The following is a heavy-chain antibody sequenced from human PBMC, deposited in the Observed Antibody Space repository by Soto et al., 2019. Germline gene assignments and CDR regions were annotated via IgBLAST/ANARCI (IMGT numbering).Heavy chain of an antibody. CDR3: AKDPGHYDFWTGYYNY. V-gene: IGHV3-30*18. Sequence: GGSLRLSCAASGFTFSSYGMHWVRQAPGKGLEWVAVISYDGSNKYYADSVKGRFTISRDNSKNTLYLQMNSLRAEDTAVYYCAKDPGHYDFWTGYYNYWGQGTLVTVSS. CDR1: GFTFSSYG. CDR2: ISYDGSNK. J-gene: IGHJ4*02. D-gene: IGHD3-3*01.